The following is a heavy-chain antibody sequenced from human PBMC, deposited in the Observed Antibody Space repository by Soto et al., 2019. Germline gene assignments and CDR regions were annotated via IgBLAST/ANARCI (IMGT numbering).Heavy chain of an antibody. CDR1: GGSISSGDYY. CDR3: AREMATTGPFDY. V-gene: IGHV4-30-4*01. Sequence: SETLSLTCTVSGGSISSGDYYWSWIRQPPGKGLEWIGYIYYSGSTYYNPSLKSRVTISVDTSKNQFSLKLSSVTAADTAVYYCAREMATTGPFDYWDQGTLVTVSS. J-gene: IGHJ4*02. D-gene: IGHD1-1*01. CDR2: IYYSGST.